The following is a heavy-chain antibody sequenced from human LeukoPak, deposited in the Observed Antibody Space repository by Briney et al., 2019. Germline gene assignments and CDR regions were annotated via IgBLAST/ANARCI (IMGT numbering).Heavy chain of an antibody. D-gene: IGHD3-22*01. CDR3: ADLDYDSSGPDPPLDY. Sequence: GGSLRLSCAASGFTFSSYAMYWVRQAPGKGLEWVAVISYDGSNKYYADSVKGRFTISRDNSKNTLYLQMNSLRAEDTAVYYCADLDYDSSGPDPPLDYWGQGTLVTVSS. J-gene: IGHJ4*02. V-gene: IGHV3-30-3*01. CDR2: ISYDGSNK. CDR1: GFTFSSYA.